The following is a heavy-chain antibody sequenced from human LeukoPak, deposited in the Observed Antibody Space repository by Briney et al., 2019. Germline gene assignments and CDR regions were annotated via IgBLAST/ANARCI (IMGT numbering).Heavy chain of an antibody. CDR3: ARHERRVVRGEVRGYYFDF. V-gene: IGHV1-46*01. Sequence: ASVKVSCKAFGYTFTSNYMHWVRQAPGQGPEWMGAISPSGGSTTYAQKFQGRVTLTRDMSTSTDYLELSSLRSEDTAVYYCARHERRVVRGEVRGYYFDFWGQGTLVTVSS. CDR2: ISPSGGST. CDR1: GYTFTSNY. J-gene: IGHJ4*02. D-gene: IGHD3-10*01.